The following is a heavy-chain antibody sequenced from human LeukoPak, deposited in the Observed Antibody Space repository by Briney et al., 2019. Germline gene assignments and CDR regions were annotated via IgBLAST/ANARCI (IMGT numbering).Heavy chain of an antibody. V-gene: IGHV3-74*01. CDR2: INSDGSST. CDR3: ARTLIVGATGYYFDY. CDR1: GFTFSSYW. J-gene: IGHJ4*02. Sequence: PGGSLRLSCAASGFTFSSYWMHWVRQAPGKGLVWVSRINSDGSSTSYADSVKGRFTISRDNAKSTLYLQMSSLRAEDTAVYYCARTLIVGATGYYFDYWGQGTLVTVSS. D-gene: IGHD1-26*01.